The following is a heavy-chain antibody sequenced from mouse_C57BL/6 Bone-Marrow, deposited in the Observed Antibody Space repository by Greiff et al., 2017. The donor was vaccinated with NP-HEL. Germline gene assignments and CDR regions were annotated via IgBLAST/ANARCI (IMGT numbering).Heavy chain of an antibody. J-gene: IGHJ2*01. Sequence: QVHVKQSGAELVKPGASVKMSCKASGYTFTSYWITWVKQRPGQGLEWIGDIYPGSGSTNYNEKFKSKATLTVDTSSSTAYMQLSSLTSEDSAVYYCARYYGYWGQGTTLTVSS. V-gene: IGHV1-55*01. CDR2: IYPGSGST. CDR3: ARYYGY. CDR1: GYTFTSYW. D-gene: IGHD1-1*02.